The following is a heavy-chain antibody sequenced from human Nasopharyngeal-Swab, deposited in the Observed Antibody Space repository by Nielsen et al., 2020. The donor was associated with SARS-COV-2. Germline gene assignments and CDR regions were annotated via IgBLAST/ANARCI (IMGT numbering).Heavy chain of an antibody. CDR2: ISYDGSNK. Sequence: GESLKISCAASGFTFSSYGMHWVRQAPGKGLGWVAVISYDGSNKYYADSVKGRFTISRDNSKNTLYLQMNSLRAEDTAVYYCAKGEGYCSSTSCYSIDYWGQGTLVTVSS. D-gene: IGHD2-2*01. J-gene: IGHJ4*02. CDR1: GFTFSSYG. CDR3: AKGEGYCSSTSCYSIDY. V-gene: IGHV3-30*18.